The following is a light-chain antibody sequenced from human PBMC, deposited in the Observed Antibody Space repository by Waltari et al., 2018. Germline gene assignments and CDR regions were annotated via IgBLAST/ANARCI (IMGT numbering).Light chain of an antibody. CDR1: QSLNRNF. CDR3: QQYDRSPVT. CDR2: DKY. V-gene: IGKV3-20*01. J-gene: IGKJ4*01. Sequence: EIVLTQSPGTLSLSPGERATLSCRASQSLNRNFLAWYQQKPGQAPRLLIYDKYSRATGIPNRFSGGGSGADFTLTVSRLEPEDFAVYFCQQYDRSPVTFGGGTKVEIK.